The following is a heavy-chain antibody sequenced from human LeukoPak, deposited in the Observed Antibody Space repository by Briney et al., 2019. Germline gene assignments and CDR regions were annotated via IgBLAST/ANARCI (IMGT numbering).Heavy chain of an antibody. CDR1: GFTFSSYA. V-gene: IGHV3-23*01. J-gene: IGHJ3*02. Sequence: GGSLRLSCAASGFTFSSYAMSWVRQAPGKGLEWVSAISGSGGSTYYADSVKGRFTISRDNSKNTLYLQMNSLRAEDTAVCYCAKDSQLSPAFDIWGQGTMVTVSS. CDR2: ISGSGGST. D-gene: IGHD1-1*01. CDR3: AKDSQLSPAFDI.